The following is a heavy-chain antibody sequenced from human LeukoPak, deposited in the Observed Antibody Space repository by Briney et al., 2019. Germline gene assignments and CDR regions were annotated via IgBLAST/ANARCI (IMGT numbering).Heavy chain of an antibody. CDR1: GITFRSYG. CDR2: IWYDGSNK. J-gene: IGHJ4*02. CDR3: ATDRATQYFDY. V-gene: IGHV3-30*02. Sequence: GGFLRLSCAASGITFRSYGMHWDRQAPGKGLEWVAFIWYDGSNKYYADSVKGRFTISRDNSRNTLFLQMNSLRAEDTAVYYCATDRATQYFDYWGQGTLVSVSS. D-gene: IGHD2-15*01.